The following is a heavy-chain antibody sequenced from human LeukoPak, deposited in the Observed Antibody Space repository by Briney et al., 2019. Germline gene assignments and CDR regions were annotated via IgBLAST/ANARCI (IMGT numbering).Heavy chain of an antibody. D-gene: IGHD3-22*01. Sequence: PGGSLRLSCAASGFTFSSYSMNWVRQAPGKGLEWVSYISSSSSTIYYADSVKGRFTISRDNAKNSLYLQMNSLRAEDTAVYYCAKAVSYDSSGYLEPDAFDIWGQGTMVTVSS. CDR3: AKAVSYDSSGYLEPDAFDI. CDR2: ISSSSSTI. CDR1: GFTFSSYS. V-gene: IGHV3-48*01. J-gene: IGHJ3*02.